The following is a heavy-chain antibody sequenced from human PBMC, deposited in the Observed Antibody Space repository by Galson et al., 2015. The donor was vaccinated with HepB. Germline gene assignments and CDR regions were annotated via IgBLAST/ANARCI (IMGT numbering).Heavy chain of an antibody. Sequence: SVKVSCKASGYTFSTYSITWVRQAPGQGLEWMGWISPYNRDTKYARKFQGRVTMTTDTFTSTAYMELRSLRSDDTAFYYCARGALVGVVGGSQSNWFDPWGQGTLVTVSS. J-gene: IGHJ5*02. CDR3: ARGALVGVVGGSQSNWFDP. CDR1: GYTFSTYS. D-gene: IGHD2-15*01. CDR2: ISPYNRDT. V-gene: IGHV1-18*01.